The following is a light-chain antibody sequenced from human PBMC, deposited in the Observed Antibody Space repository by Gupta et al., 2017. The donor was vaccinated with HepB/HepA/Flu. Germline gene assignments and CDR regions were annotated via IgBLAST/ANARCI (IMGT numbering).Light chain of an antibody. CDR2: KAS. CDR1: QIISNW. V-gene: IGKV1-5*03. Sequence: DRQMTHSPSTLSASVGNRVTITCRANQIISNWLAWYQQQPGRAPKVLIYKASNLESGVPSRFSGSGSGKESTLTISSLQPDDFATYYRQQNSYYPLTFGQGTKVEI. CDR3: QQNSYYPLT. J-gene: IGKJ1*01.